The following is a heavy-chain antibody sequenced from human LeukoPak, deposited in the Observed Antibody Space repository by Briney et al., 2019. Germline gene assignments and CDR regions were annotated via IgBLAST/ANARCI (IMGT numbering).Heavy chain of an antibody. CDR1: GGSFGGSFSGYY. V-gene: IGHV4-34*01. CDR3: ARRRGTSGTVDY. J-gene: IGHJ4*02. D-gene: IGHD6-19*01. CDR2: INHRGDT. Sequence: SSETLSLTCAVYGGSFGGSFSGYYWSWIRQTPGKGLDWIGEINHRGDTNYNPSLKSRLTISIDTSKNQFSLKLTSVTAADTAVYYCARRRGTSGTVDYWGQGTLVTVSS.